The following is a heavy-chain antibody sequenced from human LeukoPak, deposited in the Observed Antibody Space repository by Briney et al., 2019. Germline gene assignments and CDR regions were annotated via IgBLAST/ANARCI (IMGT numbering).Heavy chain of an antibody. CDR3: ARPRIEMATIPFDY. CDR2: INHSGST. V-gene: IGHV4-34*01. J-gene: IGHJ4*02. CDR1: GGSFSGYY. Sequence: KPSETLSLTCAVYGGSFSGYYWSWIRQPPGKGLEWIGEINHSGSTNYNPSLKSRVTISVDTSKNQFSLKLSSVTAADTAVYYCARPRIEMATIPFDYWGQGTLVTVSS. D-gene: IGHD5-24*01.